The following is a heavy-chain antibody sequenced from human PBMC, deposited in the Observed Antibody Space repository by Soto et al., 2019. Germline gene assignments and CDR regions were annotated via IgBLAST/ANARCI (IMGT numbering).Heavy chain of an antibody. V-gene: IGHV4-34*01. D-gene: IGHD2-15*01. J-gene: IGHJ6*02. Sequence: SETLSLTCAVYGGSFSGYYWSWIRQPPGKGLEWIGEINHSGSTNYNPSLKSRVTISVDTSKNQFSLKLSSVTAADTAVYYCARGRGYCSGGSCYRYYYYGMDFWGQGTSVTVSS. CDR2: INHSGST. CDR3: ARGRGYCSGGSCYRYYYYGMDF. CDR1: GGSFSGYY.